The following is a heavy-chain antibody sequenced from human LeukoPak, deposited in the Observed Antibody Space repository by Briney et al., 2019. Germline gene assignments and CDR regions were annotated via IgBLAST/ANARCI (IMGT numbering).Heavy chain of an antibody. Sequence: GGSLRLSCAASGFTFSSYAMHWVRQAPGKGLEWVSYISSSGSTIYYADSVKGRFTISRDNAKNSLYLQMNSLRAEDTAVYYCARDASGSLTGAPTLFDYWGQGTLVTVSS. V-gene: IGHV3-48*04. D-gene: IGHD7-27*01. CDR1: GFTFSSYA. J-gene: IGHJ4*02. CDR2: ISSSGSTI. CDR3: ARDASGSLTGAPTLFDY.